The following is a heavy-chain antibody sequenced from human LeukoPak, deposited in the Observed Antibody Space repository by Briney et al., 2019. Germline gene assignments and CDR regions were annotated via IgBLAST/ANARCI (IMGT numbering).Heavy chain of an antibody. V-gene: IGHV3-30*03. CDR3: AREGDSSGYWGWFYYYGMDV. J-gene: IGHJ6*02. CDR2: ISYDGSNK. D-gene: IGHD3-22*01. CDR1: GFTFSSYS. Sequence: GGSLRLSCAASGFTFSSYSMNWVRQAPGKGLEWVAVISYDGSNKYYADSVKGRFTISRDNSKNTLYLQMNSLRAEDTAVYYCAREGDSSGYWGWFYYYGMDVWGQGTTVTVSS.